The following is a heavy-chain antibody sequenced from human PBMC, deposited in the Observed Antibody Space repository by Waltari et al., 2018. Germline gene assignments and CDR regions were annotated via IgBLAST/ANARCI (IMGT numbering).Heavy chain of an antibody. Sequence: EVQLVESGGGLVQPGGSLRLSCAASGFTFRSSDMSWGRQAPGKGLEWVSAISDSGIHTYYADSVKGRFTVSRDNSKNTLYLQMNSLRAGDSAIYYCAKDRPPVVAAPGDAFHIWGQGTLVTVSS. CDR1: GFTFRSSD. CDR3: AKDRPPVVAAPGDAFHI. V-gene: IGHV3-23*04. J-gene: IGHJ3*02. CDR2: ISDSGIHT. D-gene: IGHD2-15*01.